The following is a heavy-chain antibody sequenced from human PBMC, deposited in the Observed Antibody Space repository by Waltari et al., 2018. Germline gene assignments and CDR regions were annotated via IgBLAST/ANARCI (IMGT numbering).Heavy chain of an antibody. CDR2: IKEDGSEK. Sequence: EVQLVESGGGLVQTGGSLRLSCAASGLTFRNYWMSWVRQAPGKGLEFVANIKEDGSEKYYVDSVKGRFTISRDNAKNSLYLQMNSLRVEDTGVYYCARMGSLDYWGQGTLVT. V-gene: IGHV3-7*01. CDR3: ARMGSLDY. J-gene: IGHJ4*02. D-gene: IGHD1-26*01. CDR1: GLTFRNYW.